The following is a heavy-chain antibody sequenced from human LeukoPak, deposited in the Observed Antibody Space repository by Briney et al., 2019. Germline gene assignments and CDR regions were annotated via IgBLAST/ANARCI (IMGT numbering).Heavy chain of an antibody. Sequence: GGSLRLSCAVSGFTSSSYALSWVRQAPGKGLEWVSGISGSGGSTYYADPVKGRFTISRDNSKNTLYLQMNSLRGEDTAVYYCAKGDGYNYDNWFDPWGQGTLVTVSS. CDR3: AKGDGYNYDNWFDP. V-gene: IGHV3-23*01. CDR1: GFTSSSYA. D-gene: IGHD5-24*01. J-gene: IGHJ5*02. CDR2: ISGSGGST.